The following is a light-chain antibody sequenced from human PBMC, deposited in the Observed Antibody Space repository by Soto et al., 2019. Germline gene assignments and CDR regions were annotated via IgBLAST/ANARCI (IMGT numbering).Light chain of an antibody. CDR1: KNDIGVYDF. V-gene: IGLV2-8*01. CDR3: KSSDARNTYV. J-gene: IGLJ1*01. CDR2: DVV. Sequence: QSVLTQPPSASGSPGQSVTISCTGTKNDIGVYDFVSWYQHHPGKAPRLIIYDVVQRPSGVPDRFSGSKSGNTASLTVSWRQEADEADYYCKSSDARNTYVFGSGTKLTVL.